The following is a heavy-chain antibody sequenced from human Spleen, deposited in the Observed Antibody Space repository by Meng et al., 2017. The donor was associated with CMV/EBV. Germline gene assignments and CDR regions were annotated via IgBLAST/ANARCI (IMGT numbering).Heavy chain of an antibody. V-gene: IGHV2-5*02. CDR1: GFSLSTSGLG. CDR3: EHHRDAYNGYFDY. D-gene: IGHD5-24*01. J-gene: IGHJ4*02. CDR2: NYWDDNK. Sequence: QITLNEAGPTLGKPKQTLTTTCTFSGFSLSTSGLGVGWIRQPPGKALEWLALNYWDDNKRYSPSLKSRLTISKDTSKNQVVLTMTNMDLVNTATYYCEHHRDAYNGYFDYWGPGTLVTVSS.